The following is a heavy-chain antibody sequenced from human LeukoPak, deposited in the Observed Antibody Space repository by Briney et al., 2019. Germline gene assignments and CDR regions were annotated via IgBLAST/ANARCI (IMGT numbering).Heavy chain of an antibody. CDR3: ATSLGYSSGWYVY. CDR2: ISSSSSYI. J-gene: IGHJ4*02. Sequence: GGSLRLSCAASGFTFSSYAMSWVRQAPGKGLEWVSSISSSSSYIYYADSVKGRFTISRDNAKNSLYLQMNSLRAEDTAVYYCATSLGYSSGWYVYWGQGTLVTVSS. CDR1: GFTFSSYA. D-gene: IGHD6-19*01. V-gene: IGHV3-21*01.